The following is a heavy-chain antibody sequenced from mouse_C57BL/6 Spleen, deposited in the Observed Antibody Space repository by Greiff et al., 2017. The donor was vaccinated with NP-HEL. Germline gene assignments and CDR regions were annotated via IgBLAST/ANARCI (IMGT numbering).Heavy chain of an antibody. Sequence: VHLVESGAELVRPGASVTLSCKASGYTFTDYEMHWVKQTPVHGLEWIGAIDPETGGTAYNQKFKGKAILTADKSSSTAYMELRSLTSEDSAVYYCTREEGTVVADDYWGQGTTLTVSS. CDR2: IDPETGGT. CDR1: GYTFTDYE. J-gene: IGHJ2*01. V-gene: IGHV1-15*01. D-gene: IGHD1-1*01. CDR3: TREEGTVVADDY.